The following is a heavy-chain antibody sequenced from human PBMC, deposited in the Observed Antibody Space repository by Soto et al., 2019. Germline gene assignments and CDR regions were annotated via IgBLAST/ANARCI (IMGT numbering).Heavy chain of an antibody. V-gene: IGHV4-39*01. CDR2: IYYSGGT. CDR1: GGSISSSSYY. Sequence: SETLSLTCTVSGGSISSSSYYWGWIRQPPGRGLEWIGSIYYSGGTYYNPSLKSRVTMSVDTSKNQFSLKLSSVTAADTAVYYCARQLGYCSTTSCYPYFDPWGQGTLVTVSS. D-gene: IGHD2-2*01. CDR3: ARQLGYCSTTSCYPYFDP. J-gene: IGHJ5*02.